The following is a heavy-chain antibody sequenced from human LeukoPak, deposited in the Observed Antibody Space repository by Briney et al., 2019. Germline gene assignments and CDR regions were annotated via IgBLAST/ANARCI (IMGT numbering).Heavy chain of an antibody. CDR2: INHSGST. D-gene: IGHD5-12*01. J-gene: IGHJ3*02. CDR3: ARDSEVDIVGAFDI. CDR1: GGSFSGYY. Sequence: SETLSLTCAVYGGSFSGYYWSWIRQPPGKGLEWIGEINHSGSTNYNPSLKSRVTISVDTSKNQFSLKLSSVTAADTAVYYCARDSEVDIVGAFDIWGQGTMVTVSS. V-gene: IGHV4-34*01.